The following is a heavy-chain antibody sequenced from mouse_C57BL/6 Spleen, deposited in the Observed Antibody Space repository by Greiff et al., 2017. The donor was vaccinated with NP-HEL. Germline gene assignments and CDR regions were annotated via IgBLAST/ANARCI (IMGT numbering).Heavy chain of an antibody. CDR1: GYTFTSYW. CDR2: IHPSDSDT. Sequence: QVQLKQPGAELVKPGASVKVSCKASGYTFTSYWMHWVKQRPGQGLEWIGRIHPSDSDTNYNQKFKGKATLTVDKSSSTAYMQLSSLTSEDSAVYYCASGGLLRGYWYFDVWGTGTTVTVSS. J-gene: IGHJ1*03. CDR3: ASGGLLRGYWYFDV. D-gene: IGHD1-1*01. V-gene: IGHV1-74*01.